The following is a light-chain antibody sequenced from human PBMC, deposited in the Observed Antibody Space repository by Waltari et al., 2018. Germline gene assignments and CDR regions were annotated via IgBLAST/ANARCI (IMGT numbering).Light chain of an antibody. CDR2: KAS. J-gene: IGKJ1*01. CDR1: QSISDW. V-gene: IGKV1-5*03. CDR3: QQSYSYWT. Sequence: DIQMTQSPCTLSASVGDRVTITCRASQSISDWLAWYQQKPGKAPKLLIYKASSLEGGVPSRFSGSGSGTEFTLTISSLQPDDFATYYCQQSYSYWTFGQGTKVEIK.